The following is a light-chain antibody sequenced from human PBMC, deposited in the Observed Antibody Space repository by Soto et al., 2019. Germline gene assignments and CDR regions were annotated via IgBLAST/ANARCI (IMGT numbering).Light chain of an antibody. Sequence: DIQMTQSPFTLSASVGDSVTLTCRASQTLNNYLTWFQQKPGKAPKVLIYAASTLQSGVPSRFSGSGSGAEFTLTISSLQPEDFATYYCQQSFSPLLTFGGGTKVDIK. V-gene: IGKV1-39*01. CDR1: QTLNNY. CDR2: AAS. J-gene: IGKJ4*01. CDR3: QQSFSPLLT.